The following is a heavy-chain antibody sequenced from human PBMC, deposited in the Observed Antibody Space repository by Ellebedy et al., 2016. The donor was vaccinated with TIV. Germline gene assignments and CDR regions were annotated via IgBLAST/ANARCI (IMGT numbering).Heavy chain of an antibody. D-gene: IGHD3-10*01. Sequence: MPSETLSLTCTVSGGSVSSGAYYWNWIRQHPGKGLEWIGNIYYSGSTYYNPSLKSPVTISLDTSKNQFSLKLNSVTAADTAVYYCAGYGSVTAFDIWGQGTMVTVSS. J-gene: IGHJ3*02. CDR2: IYYSGST. CDR3: AGYGSVTAFDI. V-gene: IGHV4-31*01. CDR1: GGSVSSGAYY.